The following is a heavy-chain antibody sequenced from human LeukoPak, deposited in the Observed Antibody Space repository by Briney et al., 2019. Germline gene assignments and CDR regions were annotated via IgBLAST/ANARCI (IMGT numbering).Heavy chain of an antibody. D-gene: IGHD6-19*01. Sequence: PGGSLRLSCAASGFTFSSYSMNWVRQAPGKGLEWVAVIWYDGSNKYYADSVKGRFTISRDNSKNTLYLQMNSLRAEDTAVYYCARVGIAVAGTVVDYYYYGMDVWGQGTTVTVSS. J-gene: IGHJ6*02. CDR3: ARVGIAVAGTVVDYYYYGMDV. CDR1: GFTFSSYS. V-gene: IGHV3-33*08. CDR2: IWYDGSNK.